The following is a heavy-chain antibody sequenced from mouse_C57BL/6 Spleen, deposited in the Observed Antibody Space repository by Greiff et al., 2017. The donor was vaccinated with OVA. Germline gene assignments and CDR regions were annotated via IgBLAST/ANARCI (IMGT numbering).Heavy chain of an antibody. J-gene: IGHJ1*03. D-gene: IGHD1-1*01. CDR1: GYSITSGYY. CDR2: ISYDGSN. V-gene: IGHV3-6*01. Sequence: EVKLQESGPGLVKPSQSLSLTCSVTGYSITSGYYWNWIRQFPGNKLEWMGYISYDGSNNYNPSLKNRISITRDTSKNQFFLKLNSVTTEDTATYYCARGGSSSGYFDVWGTGTTVTVSS. CDR3: ARGGSSSGYFDV.